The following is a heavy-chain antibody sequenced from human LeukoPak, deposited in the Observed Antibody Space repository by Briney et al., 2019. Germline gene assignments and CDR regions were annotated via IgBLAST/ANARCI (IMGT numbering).Heavy chain of an antibody. J-gene: IGHJ4*02. CDR3: ARGDFGIAAAGAFDY. CDR1: GYTFTSYY. V-gene: IGHV1-46*01. Sequence: ASEKVSCKASGYTFTSYYMHWVRQATGQWLEWMGMINPSGGSTSYAQKFQGRVTMTRDTSTSTVYMELSSLRSEDTAVYYCARGDFGIAAAGAFDYWGQGTLVTVSS. D-gene: IGHD6-13*01. CDR2: INPSGGST.